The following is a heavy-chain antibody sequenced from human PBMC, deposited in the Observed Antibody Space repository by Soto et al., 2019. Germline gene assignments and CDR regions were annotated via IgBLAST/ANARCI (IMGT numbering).Heavy chain of an antibody. CDR3: ARADTAVVHFDS. D-gene: IGHD5-18*01. CDR2: IHHRGRT. J-gene: IGHJ4*02. CDR1: GGSLTIDTYS. Sequence: PSETLSLTCVVSGGSLTIDTYSWNWIRQPPGKGLEWIGYIHHRGRTYYNPSLKSRVTMSLDRSDNEFSLTLNSATAADTAVYYWARADTAVVHFDSWGQGALVTVSS. V-gene: IGHV4-30-2*01.